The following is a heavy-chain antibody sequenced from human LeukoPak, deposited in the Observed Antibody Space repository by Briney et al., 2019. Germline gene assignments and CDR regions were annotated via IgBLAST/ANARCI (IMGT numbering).Heavy chain of an antibody. CDR2: IYYSGST. CDR1: GGSISGSSSY. CDR3: ARDGSGRVPEMSAPDY. Sequence: SSETLSLTCSVSGGSISGSSSYWGWIRQPPGKGLEWIGSIYYSGSTYDNPALKSRVTISVDTSKNQFSLRLSSVTAADTAVYYCARDGSGRVPEMSAPDYWGQGTLVTVSS. D-gene: IGHD3-10*01. V-gene: IGHV4-39*07. J-gene: IGHJ4*02.